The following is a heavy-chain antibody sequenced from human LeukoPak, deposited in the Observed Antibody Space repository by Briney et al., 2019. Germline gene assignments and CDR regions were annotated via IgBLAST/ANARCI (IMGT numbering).Heavy chain of an antibody. CDR3: ARDLPYDSSGYYYTRAFDI. J-gene: IGHJ3*02. CDR1: GGSFSGYY. CDR2: INHSGST. D-gene: IGHD3-22*01. V-gene: IGHV4-34*01. Sequence: SETLSLTCAVYGGSFSGYYWSWIRQPPGKGLEWIGEINHSGSTNYNPSLKSRVTISVDTSKNQFSLKLSSVTAADTAEYYCARDLPYDSSGYYYTRAFDIWGQGTMVTVSS.